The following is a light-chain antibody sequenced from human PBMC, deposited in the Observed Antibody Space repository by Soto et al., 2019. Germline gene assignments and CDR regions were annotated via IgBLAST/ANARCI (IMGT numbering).Light chain of an antibody. CDR2: KAS. CDR1: QTISSW. J-gene: IGKJ1*01. V-gene: IGKV1-5*03. CDR3: QHYNSYSEA. Sequence: DIPMTQSPSTLSGSVGDRVTITCRASQTISSWLARYQQKPGKAPKLLSYKASTLKSGVPARFSGSGSGTEFTLTISSLQPDDFATYYCQHYNSYSEAFGQGTKVE.